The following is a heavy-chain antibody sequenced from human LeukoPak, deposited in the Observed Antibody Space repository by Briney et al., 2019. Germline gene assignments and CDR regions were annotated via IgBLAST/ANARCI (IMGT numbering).Heavy chain of an antibody. V-gene: IGHV5-51*01. CDR2: MYAGDSNT. Sequence: GESLKISCKGSGYSFTSYWIAWVRQMPGKGLEWMGIMYAGDSNTRYSPSFQGQVTISADKSISTAYLQWSSLKASDTAIYYCARRAATTEDFDFWGQGTLVTVSS. CDR3: ARRAATTEDFDF. J-gene: IGHJ4*02. CDR1: GYSFTSYW. D-gene: IGHD1-1*01.